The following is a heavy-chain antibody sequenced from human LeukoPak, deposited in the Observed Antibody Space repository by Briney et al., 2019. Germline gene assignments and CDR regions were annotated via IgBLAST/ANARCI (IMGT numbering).Heavy chain of an antibody. CDR3: ARQAVARPLDL. Sequence: GGSLRLSCAASGFTFSSYNMNWVRQAPGKGLEWVSYISSSSRTIYYADSVKGRFTISRDNAKNSLYLQMNSLRAEDTAVYYCARQAVARPLDLWGQGTMVAVSS. CDR2: ISSSSRTI. V-gene: IGHV3-48*04. CDR1: GFTFSSYN. J-gene: IGHJ3*01. D-gene: IGHD6-6*01.